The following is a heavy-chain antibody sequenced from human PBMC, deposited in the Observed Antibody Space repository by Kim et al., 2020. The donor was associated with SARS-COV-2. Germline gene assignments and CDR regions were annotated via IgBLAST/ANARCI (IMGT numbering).Heavy chain of an antibody. Sequence: SVKVSCKASGGTFSSYAISWVRQAPGQGLEWMGGIIPIFGTTNYAQKFQGRVTITADESTSTAYMELSSLRSEDTAVYYCAREGRGRQQLFDYWGQGTLVTVSS. CDR3: AREGRGRQQLFDY. CDR1: GGTFSSYA. V-gene: IGHV1-69*13. D-gene: IGHD6-13*01. CDR2: IIPIFGTT. J-gene: IGHJ4*02.